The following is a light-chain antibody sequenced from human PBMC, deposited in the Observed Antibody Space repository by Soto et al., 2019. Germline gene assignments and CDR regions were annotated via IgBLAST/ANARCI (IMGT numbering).Light chain of an antibody. CDR1: SGHSSYT. J-gene: IGLJ2*01. CDR3: QTWGAGIVV. V-gene: IGLV4-69*01. CDR2: LNTDGSH. Sequence: QSVLTQSPSASASLGASVKLTCTLSSGHSSYTIAWHQQQPEKGPRYLMKLNTDGSHSRGDGIPDRFSGSRSGAERYLTISSSQSEDEADYYCQTWGAGIVVFGGGTKVTVL.